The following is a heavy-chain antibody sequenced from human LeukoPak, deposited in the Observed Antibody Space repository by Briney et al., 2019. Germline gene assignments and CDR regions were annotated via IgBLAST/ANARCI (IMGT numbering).Heavy chain of an antibody. Sequence: GASVKVSCKASGYTFTSYDINWVRQATGQGLEWMGWMNPNSGNTGYAQKFQGRVTMTRNTSISTAYMELSSLRSEDTAVYYCARERGRGCGSVNWFDPWGQGTLVTVSS. CDR2: MNPNSGNT. D-gene: IGHD3-10*01. J-gene: IGHJ5*02. CDR1: GYTFTSYD. CDR3: ARERGRGCGSVNWFDP. V-gene: IGHV1-8*01.